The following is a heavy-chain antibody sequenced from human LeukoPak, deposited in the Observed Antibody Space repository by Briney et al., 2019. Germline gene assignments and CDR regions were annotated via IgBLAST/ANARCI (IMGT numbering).Heavy chain of an antibody. Sequence: PSETLSLTCTVSGGSISSGGYYWSWIRQHPGKGLDWIGYIYYSGSTYYNPSLKSRVTISVDTSKNQFSLKLSSVTAADTAVYYCARGAMVRGVIIDGDDYWGQGTLVTVSS. CDR2: IYYSGST. CDR3: ARGAMVRGVIIDGDDY. V-gene: IGHV4-31*03. J-gene: IGHJ4*02. CDR1: GGSISSGGYY. D-gene: IGHD3-10*01.